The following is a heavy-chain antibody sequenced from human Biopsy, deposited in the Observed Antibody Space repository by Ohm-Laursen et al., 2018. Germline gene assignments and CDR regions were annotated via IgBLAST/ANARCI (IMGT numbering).Heavy chain of an antibody. D-gene: IGHD2/OR15-2a*01. V-gene: IGHV3-11*01. CDR1: GLIFSDYY. CDR2: ISARDGVV. Sequence: SLRLSCAASGLIFSDYYMSWIRQAPGKGLEWIAYISARDGVVYYADSVKGRFTISRDNTNNSLYLQMTSLRPEDTAVFYCARGMRTTGWPYFDYWGQGILVTVSS. J-gene: IGHJ4*02. CDR3: ARGMRTTGWPYFDY.